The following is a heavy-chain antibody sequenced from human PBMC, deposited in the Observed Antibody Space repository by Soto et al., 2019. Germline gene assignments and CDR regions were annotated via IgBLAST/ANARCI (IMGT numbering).Heavy chain of an antibody. CDR3: ARDLRTRTYDV. Sequence: EVQLVQSGAELKEPGESLKSSCKGSGYSFTSYWIAWVRQMPGKGLEWMGIIYPGDSDTRYSPSFQGQVTISADKSISTAYLQWSSLKALDTAMYFCARDLRTRTYDVWGQGTMVTVSS. J-gene: IGHJ3*01. CDR2: IYPGDSDT. CDR1: GYSFTSYW. D-gene: IGHD3-10*01. V-gene: IGHV5-51*01.